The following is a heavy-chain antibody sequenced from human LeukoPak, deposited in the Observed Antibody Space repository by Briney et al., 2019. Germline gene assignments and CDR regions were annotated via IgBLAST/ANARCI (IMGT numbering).Heavy chain of an antibody. Sequence: GGSLRLSCAASGFTFSSYSMNWVRQAPGKGLEWVSSISSSSSYIYYADSVEGRFTISRDNAKNSLYLQMNSLRAEDTAVYYCARDPDSYGMDVWGQGTTVTVSS. CDR2: ISSSSSYI. J-gene: IGHJ6*02. D-gene: IGHD3-22*01. V-gene: IGHV3-21*01. CDR1: GFTFSSYS. CDR3: ARDPDSYGMDV.